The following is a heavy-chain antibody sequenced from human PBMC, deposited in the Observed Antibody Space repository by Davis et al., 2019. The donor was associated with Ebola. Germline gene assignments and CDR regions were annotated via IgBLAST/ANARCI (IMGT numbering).Heavy chain of an antibody. J-gene: IGHJ4*02. V-gene: IGHV1-46*01. CDR3: ASEQPETFNFDY. D-gene: IGHD6-13*01. Sequence: ASVKVSCNASCYTFTSYAIHWVRQAPGQGLEWMGAIKLSRGATNYAQSFPGRVTTTRDTSTSTVYMELSSLKSDDTALYYWASEQPETFNFDYWGQGTLVNGSS. CDR1: CYTFTSYA. CDR2: IKLSRGAT.